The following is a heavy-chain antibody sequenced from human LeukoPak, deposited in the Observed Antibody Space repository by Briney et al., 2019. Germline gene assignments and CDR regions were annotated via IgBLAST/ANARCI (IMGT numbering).Heavy chain of an antibody. V-gene: IGHV5-51*01. CDR1: GYVFSTYY. Sequence: GESLKISCAGSGYVFSTYYISWVRQMAGKRLEWMGIIYPSDSDTIYNPSYQGQVTISADKSISTAYLQWSSLKASDTAVYYCARRLYCGGDCGYYFDYWGQGTLVTVSS. CDR2: IYPSDSDT. D-gene: IGHD2-21*02. J-gene: IGHJ4*02. CDR3: ARRLYCGGDCGYYFDY.